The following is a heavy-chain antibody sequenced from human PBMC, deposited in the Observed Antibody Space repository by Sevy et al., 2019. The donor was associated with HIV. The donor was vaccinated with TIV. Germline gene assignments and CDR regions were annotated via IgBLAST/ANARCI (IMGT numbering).Heavy chain of an antibody. Sequence: GGSLRLSCAASGFTVSTNYMSWVRQAPGKGLEWVSVIYSGGTTYYADSVKGRFTISRDKSKNTLYLQMNSLRAEDTAVSYCAREFGDGYNPRYYFDYWGQGTLVTVSS. D-gene: IGHD3-3*01. V-gene: IGHV3-53*01. CDR3: AREFGDGYNPRYYFDY. CDR1: GFTVSTNY. CDR2: IYSGGTT. J-gene: IGHJ4*02.